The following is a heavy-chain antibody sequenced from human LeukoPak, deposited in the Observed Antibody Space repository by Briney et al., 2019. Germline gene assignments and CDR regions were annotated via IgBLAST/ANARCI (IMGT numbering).Heavy chain of an antibody. D-gene: IGHD6-13*01. V-gene: IGHV4-39*07. CDR3: ARETYSSSWGY. CDR1: GGSISSSSYC. CDR2: IYYSGST. Sequence: SETLSLTCTVSGGSISSSSYCWGWIRQPPGKGLEWIGSIYYSGSTYYNPSLKSRVTISVDTSKNQFSLKLSSVTAADAAVYYCARETYSSSWGYWGQGTLVTVSS. J-gene: IGHJ4*02.